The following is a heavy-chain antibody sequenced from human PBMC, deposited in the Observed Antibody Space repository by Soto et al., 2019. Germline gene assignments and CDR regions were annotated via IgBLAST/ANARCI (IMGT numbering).Heavy chain of an antibody. J-gene: IGHJ4*02. V-gene: IGHV4-39*01. Sequence: PSETLSLTCTVSGDSISSSSFYLVCIRQPPGKGLELIGHIFHTGATYQNPTLKSRLRMSVDTSKNQFSLNLSSVTATDTAVYYCARRRIVPTTNFDYWGQGTLVTVSS. D-gene: IGHD1-26*01. CDR3: ARRRIVPTTNFDY. CDR2: IFHTGAT. CDR1: GDSISSSSFY.